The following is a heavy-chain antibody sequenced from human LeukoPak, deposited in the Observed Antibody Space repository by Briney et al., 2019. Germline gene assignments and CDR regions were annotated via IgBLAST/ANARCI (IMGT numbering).Heavy chain of an antibody. CDR2: IYYSGST. CDR1: GGSISSSSYY. Sequence: SETLSLTCTVSGGSISSSSYYWGWIRQPPGKGLEWIGSIYYSGSTYYNPSLRSRVTISVDTSKNQFSLKLSSVTAADTAVYYCATAGGEVGYFDYWGQGTLVTVSS. CDR3: ATAGGEVGYFDY. D-gene: IGHD3-16*01. V-gene: IGHV4-39*01. J-gene: IGHJ4*02.